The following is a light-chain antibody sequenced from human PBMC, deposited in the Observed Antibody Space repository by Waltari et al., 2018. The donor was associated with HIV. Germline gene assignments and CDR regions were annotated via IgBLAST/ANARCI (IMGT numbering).Light chain of an antibody. CDR2: GAS. CDR1: QSVSSN. V-gene: IGKV3-15*01. Sequence: EIVMTQSPATLSVSPGERATLSCRASQSVSSNLAWYQQEPGQAPRLLIYGASTRASGFPARFSGSGSGTEFTLTISSLQSKDFAVYYCQQCSDLPFTFGGGTKVEIK. J-gene: IGKJ4*01. CDR3: QQCSDLPFT.